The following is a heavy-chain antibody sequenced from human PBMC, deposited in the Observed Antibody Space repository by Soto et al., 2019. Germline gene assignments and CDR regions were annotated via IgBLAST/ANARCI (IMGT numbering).Heavy chain of an antibody. CDR1: GFPFSSYW. V-gene: IGHV3-74*01. D-gene: IGHD3-22*01. CDR3: ARGDGDRYDGNGYLGRH. Sequence: EVQLVESGGGLVQPGESLTLSCAASGFPFSSYWMHWVRQAPGKGLVWVSRIKSDGSGTYYADSVQDRCTISRDNARNTLYLQMKSLRVEETDVYFCARGDGDRYDGNGYLGRHWGQGTLVTVSS. J-gene: IGHJ4*02. CDR2: IKSDGSGT.